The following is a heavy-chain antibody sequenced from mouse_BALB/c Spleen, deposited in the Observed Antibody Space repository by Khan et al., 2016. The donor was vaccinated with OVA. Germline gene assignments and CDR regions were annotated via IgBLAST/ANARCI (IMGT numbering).Heavy chain of an antibody. CDR1: GYTFTNYG. CDR2: INTYTGEP. J-gene: IGHJ1*01. Sequence: QIQLVQSGPELKKPGETVKISCKASGYTFTNYGMNWVKQAPGKGLKWMGWINTYTGEPTYTDDFKGRFAFSLETSARTAYLQINNLKIEDMATYFCARGASYWYVDVWGAGTTVTVAS. CDR3: ARGASYWYVDV. V-gene: IGHV9-1*02.